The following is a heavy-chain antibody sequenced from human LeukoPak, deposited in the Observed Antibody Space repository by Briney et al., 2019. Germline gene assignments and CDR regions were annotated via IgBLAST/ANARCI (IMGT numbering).Heavy chain of an antibody. J-gene: IGHJ5*02. V-gene: IGHV4-4*07. Sequence: PSETLSLTCTVSGGPISSYYWSWIRRPAGKGLEWIGRIYTSGGTNYNPSLKSRVTMSVDTSKNQFSLKLSSVTAADTAVYYCARAGEWLRFGWFDPWGQGTLVTVSS. CDR1: GGPISSYY. CDR3: ARAGEWLRFGWFDP. CDR2: IYTSGGT. D-gene: IGHD5-12*01.